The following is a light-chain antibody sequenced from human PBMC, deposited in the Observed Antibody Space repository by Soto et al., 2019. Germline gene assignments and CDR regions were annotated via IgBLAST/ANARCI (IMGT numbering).Light chain of an antibody. CDR1: SSDVGGYDY. CDR3: AAWDDSLNALYV. Sequence: QSVLTQPASVSGSPGQSITISCTGTSSDVGGYDYVSWYQLHPGKAPKLMVFEVNNRPSGVSYRFSGSKSGTSASLAISGLQSEDEADYYCAAWDDSLNALYVFGTGTKVTVL. J-gene: IGLJ1*01. CDR2: EVN. V-gene: IGLV2-14*01.